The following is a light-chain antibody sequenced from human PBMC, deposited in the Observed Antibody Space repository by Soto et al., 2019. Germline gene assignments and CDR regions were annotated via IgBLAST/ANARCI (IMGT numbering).Light chain of an antibody. CDR1: QSISYY. Sequence: DIEMTHSPSSLSAYVGDRVNITCRSSQSISYYLNWYQQKPGRAPDLLMYGASSLQSGVPSRFTGSGSGTEFTLTITSLQPGDFATYYCQQTYTTPLTFGGGTKVDIK. CDR2: GAS. V-gene: IGKV1-39*01. J-gene: IGKJ4*01. CDR3: QQTYTTPLT.